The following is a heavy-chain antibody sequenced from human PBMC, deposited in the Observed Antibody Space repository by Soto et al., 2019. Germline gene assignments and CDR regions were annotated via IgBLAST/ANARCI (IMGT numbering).Heavy chain of an antibody. Sequence: LRLSCAASGFTFRSYAMSWARQAPGKGLEWVSSLLRSGSSTYYADSVKGRFTISSDISANSLYLQMDSLRAEDTAVYYCAKDAVSGDGVWLLDSWGQGTVVTV. D-gene: IGHD4-17*01. CDR2: LLRSGSST. V-gene: IGHV3-23*01. J-gene: IGHJ5*02. CDR1: GFTFRSYA. CDR3: AKDAVSGDGVWLLDS.